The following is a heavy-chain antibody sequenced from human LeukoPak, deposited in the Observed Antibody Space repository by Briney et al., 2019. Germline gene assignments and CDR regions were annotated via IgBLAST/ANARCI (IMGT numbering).Heavy chain of an antibody. CDR1: GFTFSSYG. V-gene: IGHV3-30*02. D-gene: IGHD1-26*01. Sequence: PGGSLRLSCAASGFTFSSYGMHWVRQAPGKGLEWVAFIRYDGSNKYYADSVKGRFTISRDNSKNTLYLQMNSLRAEDTAVYYCAKDPALSGSYYFDYWGQGTLVTVSS. CDR3: AKDPALSGSYYFDY. CDR2: IRYDGSNK. J-gene: IGHJ4*02.